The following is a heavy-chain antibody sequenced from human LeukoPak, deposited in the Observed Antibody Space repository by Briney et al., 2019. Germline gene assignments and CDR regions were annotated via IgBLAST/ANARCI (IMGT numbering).Heavy chain of an antibody. V-gene: IGHV4-34*01. Sequence: KPSETLSLTCAVYGGSFSGYHWSWIRQPPGKGLEWIGEINHSGSTNYNPSLKSRVTISVDTSKNQFSLKLSSVTAADTAVYYCARDGDYLGQGTLVTVSS. J-gene: IGHJ4*02. CDR1: GGSFSGYH. CDR2: INHSGST. CDR3: ARDGDY.